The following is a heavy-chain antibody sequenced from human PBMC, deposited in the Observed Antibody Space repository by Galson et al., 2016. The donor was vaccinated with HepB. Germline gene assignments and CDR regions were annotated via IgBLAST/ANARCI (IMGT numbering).Heavy chain of an antibody. V-gene: IGHV3-7*03. J-gene: IGHJ6*02. CDR1: GFTFSSYS. CDR3: ARGRGVDV. Sequence: SLRLSCAASGFTFSSYSMTWVRQAPGKGLEWVANIKQDGSEKYYVESVKGRFTISRDNAKNSLYLQMNSLRGEDTAVYYCARGRGVDVWGQGTTVTVSS. CDR2: IKQDGSEK.